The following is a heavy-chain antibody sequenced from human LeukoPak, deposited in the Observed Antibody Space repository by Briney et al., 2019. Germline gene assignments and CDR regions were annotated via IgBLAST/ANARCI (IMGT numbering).Heavy chain of an antibody. D-gene: IGHD6-19*01. CDR3: ARPYSSGWWYFDY. CDR2: INSDGSST. J-gene: IGHJ4*02. V-gene: IGHV3-74*01. CDR1: GFTFSSYW. Sequence: PGGSLRLSCAASGFTFSSYWMHWVRQAPGKGLVWVSRINSDGSSTSYVDSVKGRFTISRDNARDTLYLQMNSLRAEDTAVYYCARPYSSGWWYFDYWGQGTLVTVSS.